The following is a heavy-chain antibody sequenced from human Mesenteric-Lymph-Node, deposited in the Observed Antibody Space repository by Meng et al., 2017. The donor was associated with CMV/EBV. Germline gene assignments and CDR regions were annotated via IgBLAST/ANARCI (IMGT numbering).Heavy chain of an antibody. D-gene: IGHD6-19*01. CDR3: ARDPVGSGGWFYFDY. J-gene: IGHJ4*02. Sequence: GSLRLSCTVSNGPISSYYWNWIRQPPGKGLEWIGSIYHSGSTNYNPSLKSRVTISVDTSKNQFSLKLSSVTAADTAVYYCARDPVGSGGWFYFDYWGQGTLVTVSS. CDR2: IYHSGST. V-gene: IGHV4-59*12. CDR1: NGPISSYY.